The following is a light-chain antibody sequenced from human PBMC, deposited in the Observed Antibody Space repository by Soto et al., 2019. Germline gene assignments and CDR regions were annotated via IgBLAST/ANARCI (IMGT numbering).Light chain of an antibody. J-gene: IGLJ2*01. V-gene: IGLV4-69*01. CDR3: QTWGTGTHVV. CDR2: VNTDGSH. Sequence: QSVLTQSPSASASLGASVKLTCTLSSGHSNFAIAWHQQQPDRGPRYLMKVNTDGSHDKGDGIPDRFSGSTSGAERYLTISRLQSEDEADYYCQTWGTGTHVVFGGGTKLTVL. CDR1: SGHSNFA.